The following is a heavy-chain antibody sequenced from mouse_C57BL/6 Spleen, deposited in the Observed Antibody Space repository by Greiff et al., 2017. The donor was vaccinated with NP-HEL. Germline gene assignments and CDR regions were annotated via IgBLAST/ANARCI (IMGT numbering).Heavy chain of an antibody. CDR1: GYTFTSYW. D-gene: IGHD4-1*01. CDR3: ASSRTGYYYAMDY. CDR2: IDPSDSYT. J-gene: IGHJ4*01. Sequence: VQLQQPGAELVMPGASVKLSCKASGYTFTSYWMHWVKQRPGQGLEWIGEIDPSDSYTNYIQKFKGKSTLTVDKSSSTAYMQLSSLTSEDSAVYYCASSRTGYYYAMDYWGQGTSVTVSS. V-gene: IGHV1-69*01.